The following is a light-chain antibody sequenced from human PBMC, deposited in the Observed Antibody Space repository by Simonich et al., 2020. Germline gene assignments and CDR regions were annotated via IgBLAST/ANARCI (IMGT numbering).Light chain of an antibody. V-gene: IGKV4-1*01. Sequence: DIVMTQSPDSLAVSLGERATINCKSSQSVLYSSNNKNYLAWYQQKPGKPPKLLIYWASTPESGVPGRFSGSGSGTDFTLTISSLQAEDVAVYYCQQYYSTPWTFGQGTKVEIK. CDR3: QQYYSTPWT. CDR1: QSVLYSSNNKNY. CDR2: WAS. J-gene: IGKJ1*01.